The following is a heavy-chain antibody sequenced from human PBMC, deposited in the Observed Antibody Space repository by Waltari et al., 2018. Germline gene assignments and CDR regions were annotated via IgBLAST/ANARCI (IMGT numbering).Heavy chain of an antibody. D-gene: IGHD5-12*01. CDR3: ATYIGASVGTAAFDV. V-gene: IGHV4-39*01. CDR1: GVSITSNRHY. CDR2: MSYSGAT. Sequence: QLQLQESGPGLVKPSETLSLTCSVSGVSITSNRHYWAWIRQPPGQGLEWIATMSYSGATYRSPSLESRVTVSRDTSKNQLSLKLASVTAADTAMYYCATYIGASVGTAAFDVWGQGTMVTVSS. J-gene: IGHJ3*01.